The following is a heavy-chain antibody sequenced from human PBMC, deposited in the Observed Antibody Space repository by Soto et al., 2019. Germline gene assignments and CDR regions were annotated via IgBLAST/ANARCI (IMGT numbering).Heavy chain of an antibody. D-gene: IGHD6-19*01. CDR3: TKDAAVAESQAEYFQH. CDR2: IDPNNGGA. V-gene: IGHV1-2*04. J-gene: IGHJ1*01. Sequence: ASVKATSKASGYTFTGYYMHWVRQAPGQGLEWVGWIDPNNGGANYAQKFQGWVTLSRDTSISTAYMALSRLRSDDTAVYYCTKDAAVAESQAEYFQHWGQGTLVTVS. CDR1: GYTFTGYY.